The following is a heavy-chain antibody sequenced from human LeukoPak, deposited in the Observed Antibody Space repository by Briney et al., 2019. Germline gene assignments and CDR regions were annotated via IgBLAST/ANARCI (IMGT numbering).Heavy chain of an antibody. CDR1: GYTFTANY. Sequence: ASVKVSCKPSGYTFTANYMQWVRQAPGQGLEWMGWLNPNSGATKYAQKFQGRVTMTRDTSINTAYMELSRLTSDDTAVYYCARYRCKTTSGCEDTDAFDTWGQGTMVTVSS. D-gene: IGHD2/OR15-2a*01. J-gene: IGHJ3*02. CDR2: LNPNSGAT. V-gene: IGHV1-2*02. CDR3: ARYRCKTTSGCEDTDAFDT.